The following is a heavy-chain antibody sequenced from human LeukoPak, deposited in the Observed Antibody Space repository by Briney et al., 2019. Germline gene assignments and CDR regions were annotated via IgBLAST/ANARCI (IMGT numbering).Heavy chain of an antibody. CDR2: ISYDGSNK. Sequence: GRSLRLSCAASGFTFSSYAMHWVRQAPGKGLEWVAVISYDGSNKYYADSVKGRFTISRDNSKNTLYLQMNSLRAEDTAVYYCARGDTAMVKGGPDYWGQGTLVTVSS. V-gene: IGHV3-30-3*01. CDR1: GFTFSSYA. D-gene: IGHD5-18*01. CDR3: ARGDTAMVKGGPDY. J-gene: IGHJ4*02.